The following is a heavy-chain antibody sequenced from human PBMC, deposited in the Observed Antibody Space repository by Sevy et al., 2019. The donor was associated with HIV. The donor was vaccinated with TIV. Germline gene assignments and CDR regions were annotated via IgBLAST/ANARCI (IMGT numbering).Heavy chain of an antibody. D-gene: IGHD3-10*01. J-gene: IGHJ6*02. CDR3: ATCQYYYGSGSYPKYYYYYGMDV. Sequence: ASVKVSCKVSGYTLTELSMHWVRQAPGKGLEWMGGFDPEDGETIYAKKFQGRVTMTEDTSTDTAYMELSSLRSEDTAVYYCATCQYYYGSGSYPKYYYYYGMDVWGQGTTVTVSS. V-gene: IGHV1-24*01. CDR1: GYTLTELS. CDR2: FDPEDGET.